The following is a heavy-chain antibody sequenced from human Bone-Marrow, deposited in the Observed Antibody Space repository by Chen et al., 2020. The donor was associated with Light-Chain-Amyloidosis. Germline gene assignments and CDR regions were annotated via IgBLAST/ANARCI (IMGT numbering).Heavy chain of an antibody. CDR1: GFTFDDYA. CDR3: AKSPRYRTGRFDY. D-gene: IGHD1-1*01. J-gene: IGHJ4*02. CDR2: IVGDGRST. Sequence: EVQLVESGGGVVQPGGSLTLSCAASGFTFDDYAMHWVRQAPGKGLEWVSLIVGDGRSTYYADSVKGRFTISRDNNKNSLSLQMNSLKSEDTALYYCAKSPRYRTGRFDYWGQGTLVTVSS. V-gene: IGHV3-43*02.